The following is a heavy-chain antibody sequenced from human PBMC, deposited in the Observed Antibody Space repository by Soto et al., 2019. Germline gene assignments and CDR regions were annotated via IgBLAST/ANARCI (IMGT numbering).Heavy chain of an antibody. V-gene: IGHV3-23*01. CDR1: GFTFSSYA. Sequence: GGSLRLSCAASGFTFSSYAMSWVRQAPGKGLEWVSAISGSDNSTYYADSVKGRFTISRDNFKSTLYLQMSSLRADDTAVYYCAPMGVWGQGTTVTVS. CDR3: APMGV. CDR2: ISGSDNST. J-gene: IGHJ6*02.